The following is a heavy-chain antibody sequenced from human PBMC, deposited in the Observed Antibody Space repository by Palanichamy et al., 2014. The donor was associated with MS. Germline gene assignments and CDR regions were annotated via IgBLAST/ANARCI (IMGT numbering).Heavy chain of an antibody. CDR3: ARRGSYGYDY. CDR2: IDRNSGGT. CDR1: GYTFTGYY. V-gene: IGHV1-2*06. D-gene: IGHD5-18*01. J-gene: IGHJ4*02. Sequence: QVQLVQSGAEVKKSGASVKVSCKTSGYTFTGYYMHWVRQAPGQGLEWMGRIDRNSGGTNYAQKFEGRVTMTRDTSISTAYMELSTLRSDDTAVYYCARRGSYGYDYWGQGTLVTVSS.